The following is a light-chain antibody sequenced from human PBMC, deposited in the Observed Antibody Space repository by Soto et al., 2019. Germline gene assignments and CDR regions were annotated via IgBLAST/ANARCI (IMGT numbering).Light chain of an antibody. CDR1: QDIQTY. V-gene: IGKV1-9*01. CDR3: QHLNNYPPFT. J-gene: IGKJ3*01. CDR2: GTF. Sequence: IQLTQSPSSLSASVGDRVSITCRASQDIQTYLAWYQQKRGEAPKLLISGTFTLQSGVPSRFNGSGSMTDFTLTISRLQPEDFATYYCQHLNNYPPFTFGPGTKVD.